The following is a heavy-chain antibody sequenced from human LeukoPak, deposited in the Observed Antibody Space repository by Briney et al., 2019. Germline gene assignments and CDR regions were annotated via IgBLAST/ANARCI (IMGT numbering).Heavy chain of an antibody. CDR2: IYHSGST. CDR1: GYSISSGYY. J-gene: IGHJ4*02. D-gene: IGHD2-2*01. CDR3: ASRRYCSSTSCRDGDY. Sequence: SETLSLTCAVSGYSISSGYYWGWTRQPPGKGLEWIGSIYHSGSTYYNPSLKSRVTISVDTSKNQFSLKLSSVTAAGTAVYYCASRRYCSSTSCRDGDYWGQGTLVTVSS. V-gene: IGHV4-38-2*01.